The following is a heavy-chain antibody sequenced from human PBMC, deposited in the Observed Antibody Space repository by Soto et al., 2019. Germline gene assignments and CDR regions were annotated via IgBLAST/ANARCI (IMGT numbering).Heavy chain of an antibody. Sequence: GGSLRLSCAASGFTFSSYAMSWVRQAPGKGLEWVSAISGSGGSTYYADSVKGRFTISRDNSKNTLYLQMNSLRAEDTAVYYCAKPGHSLYYYYGMDVWGQGTTVTVSS. CDR3: AKPGHSLYYYYGMDV. V-gene: IGHV3-23*01. D-gene: IGHD2-15*01. CDR1: GFTFSSYA. J-gene: IGHJ6*02. CDR2: ISGSGGST.